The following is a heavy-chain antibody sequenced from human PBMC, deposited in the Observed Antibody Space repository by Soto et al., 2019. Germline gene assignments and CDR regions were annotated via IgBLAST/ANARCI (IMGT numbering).Heavy chain of an antibody. CDR1: GFTFSSYA. Sequence: PGGSLRLSCATSGFTFSSYAMSWVRQAPGKGLEWVSAISGSGGSTYYADSVKGRFTISRDNSKNTLYLQMNSLRAEDTAVYYCAIRLEMDKIDFDYWGQGTLVTVSS. CDR2: ISGSGGST. V-gene: IGHV3-23*01. CDR3: AIRLEMDKIDFDY. J-gene: IGHJ4*02. D-gene: IGHD2-2*03.